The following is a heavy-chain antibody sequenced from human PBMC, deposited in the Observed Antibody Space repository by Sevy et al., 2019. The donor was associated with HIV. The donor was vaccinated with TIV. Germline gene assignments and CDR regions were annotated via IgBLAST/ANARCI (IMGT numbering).Heavy chain of an antibody. D-gene: IGHD3-10*01. V-gene: IGHV4-31*03. CDR3: GRMWFGELLQGGWFDP. Sequence: LSHTCTVSGGSISSGGYYWSWIRQHPGKGLEWIGYIYYSGSTYYNPSLKSRVTISVDTSKNQFSLKLSSVTAADTAVYYCGRMWFGELLQGGWFDPWGQGTLVTVSS. CDR2: IYYSGST. J-gene: IGHJ5*02. CDR1: GGSISSGGYY.